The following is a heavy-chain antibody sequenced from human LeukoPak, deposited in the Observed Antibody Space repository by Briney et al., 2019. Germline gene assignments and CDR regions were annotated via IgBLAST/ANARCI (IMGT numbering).Heavy chain of an antibody. Sequence: GASVKVSCKASGYTFTGYYMHWVRQAPGQGLEWMEWINPNSGGTNYAQKFQGRVTMTRDTSISTAYMELSRLRSDDTAVYYCARGIVVVPAAPLVDYWGQGTLVTVSS. CDR1: GYTFTGYY. CDR3: ARGIVVVPAAPLVDY. J-gene: IGHJ4*02. D-gene: IGHD2-2*01. V-gene: IGHV1-2*02. CDR2: INPNSGGT.